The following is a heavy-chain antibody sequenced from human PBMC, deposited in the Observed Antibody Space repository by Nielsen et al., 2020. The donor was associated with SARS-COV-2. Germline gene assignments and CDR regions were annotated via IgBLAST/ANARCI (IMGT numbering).Heavy chain of an antibody. V-gene: IGHV3-7*03. CDR3: ARVRTTSSLYGMDV. CDR1: GFTFSTYW. J-gene: IGHJ6*02. D-gene: IGHD2-2*01. Sequence: GESLKISCAASGFTFSTYWMSWVRQAPGKGLEWVANIKEDESEKYYPDSVKGRFTISRDNAKSSLYLQMNSLRAEDTAVYHCARVRTTSSLYGMDVWGQGTTVTVSS. CDR2: IKEDESEK.